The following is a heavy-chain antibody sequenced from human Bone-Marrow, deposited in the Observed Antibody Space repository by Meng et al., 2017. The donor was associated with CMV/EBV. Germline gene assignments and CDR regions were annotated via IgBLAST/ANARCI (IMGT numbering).Heavy chain of an antibody. CDR3: AKDDIVVPAAIPNWFDP. D-gene: IGHD2-2*02. Sequence: GESMKISCAASGFTCSSYSMHWVRQAPGKGLEWVAFIRYDGSNKYYADSVKGRFTISRDNSKNTLYLQMNSLRAEDTAVYYCAKDDIVVPAAIPNWFDPWGQGTLVTVSS. V-gene: IGHV3-30*02. CDR1: GFTCSSYS. J-gene: IGHJ5*02. CDR2: IRYDGSNK.